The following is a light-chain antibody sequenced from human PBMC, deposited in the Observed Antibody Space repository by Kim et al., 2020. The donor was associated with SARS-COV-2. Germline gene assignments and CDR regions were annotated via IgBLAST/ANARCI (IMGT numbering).Light chain of an antibody. Sequence: VSPGQTASITCSGDKLGDKYACWYQQKPGQSPVLVIYQDSKPPSGIPERFSGSNSGNTATLTISGTQAMDEADYYCQAWDSSTYVVFGGGTQLTVL. J-gene: IGLJ2*01. CDR2: QDS. CDR3: QAWDSSTYVV. V-gene: IGLV3-1*01. CDR1: KLGDKY.